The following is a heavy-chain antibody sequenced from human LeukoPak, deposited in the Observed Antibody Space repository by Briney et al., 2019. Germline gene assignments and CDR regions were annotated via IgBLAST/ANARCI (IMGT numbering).Heavy chain of an antibody. D-gene: IGHD3-10*01. Sequence: SETLSLTCTVSGGSISSSSYYWGWIRQPPWKGLEWIGSIYYSRSTYYNPTLKSRVTISVDTSKNQFSLKLSSVTAVDTAVYYCARDNSGSSSTNALDIWGHGTMVTVSS. CDR3: ARDNSGSSSTNALDI. J-gene: IGHJ3*02. CDR2: IYYSRST. CDR1: GGSISSSSYY. V-gene: IGHV4-39*07.